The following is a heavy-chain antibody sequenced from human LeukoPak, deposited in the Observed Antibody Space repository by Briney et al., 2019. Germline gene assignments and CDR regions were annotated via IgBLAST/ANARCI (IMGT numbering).Heavy chain of an antibody. Sequence: SQTLSLTCAISGDSVSSNSAAWNWIRQSPSRGLEWLGRTYYRSKWYNDYAVSVKSRITINPDTSKNQFSLQLNSVTPEDTAVYYCARALSSSGWYWDYYYYYYMDVWGKGTTVTVSS. CDR2: TYYRSKWYN. J-gene: IGHJ6*03. CDR3: ARALSSSGWYWDYYYYYYMDV. D-gene: IGHD6-19*01. CDR1: GDSVSSNSAA. V-gene: IGHV6-1*01.